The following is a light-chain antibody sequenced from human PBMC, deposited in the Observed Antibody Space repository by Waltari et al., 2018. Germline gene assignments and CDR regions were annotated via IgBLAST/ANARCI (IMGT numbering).Light chain of an antibody. J-gene: IGKJ2*01. CDR2: DAS. CDR1: QSVSSY. CDR3: QQRSNWPSLYT. V-gene: IGKV3-11*01. Sequence: EIVLTQSPATLSLSPGEKATSPSRASQSVSSYLAWYQQKPGQAPRLLIYDASNRATGIPARFSGSGSGTDFTLTISSLEPEDFAVYYCQQRSNWPSLYTFGQGTKLEIK.